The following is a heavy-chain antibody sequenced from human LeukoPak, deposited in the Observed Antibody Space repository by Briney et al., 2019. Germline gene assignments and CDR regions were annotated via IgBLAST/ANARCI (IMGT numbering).Heavy chain of an antibody. V-gene: IGHV1-46*01. J-gene: IGHJ4*02. CDR1: GYTFTSYY. Sequence: GASVKVSFKASGYTFTSYYMHWVRQAPGQGLEWMGIVNPSGGSTSYAQKFQGRVTMTRDTSTSTVYMELSSLRSEDTAVYYCARSDLITMIVGWGQGTLVTVSS. CDR3: ARSDLITMIVG. CDR2: VNPSGGST. D-gene: IGHD3-22*01.